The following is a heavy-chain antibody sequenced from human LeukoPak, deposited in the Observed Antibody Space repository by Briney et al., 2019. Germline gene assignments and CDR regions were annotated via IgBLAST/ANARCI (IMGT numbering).Heavy chain of an antibody. J-gene: IGHJ4*02. CDR1: GGSISSGGYY. CDR2: IYYSGST. D-gene: IGHD3-22*01. V-gene: IGHV4-31*03. Sequence: SVTLSLTCTVSGGSISSGGYYWSWIRQHPGKGLEWIGYIYYSGSTYYNPSLKSRVTISVDTSKNQFSLKLSSVTAADTAVYYCARDEAPGLYYDSSGYFGYWGQGTLVTVSS. CDR3: ARDEAPGLYYDSSGYFGY.